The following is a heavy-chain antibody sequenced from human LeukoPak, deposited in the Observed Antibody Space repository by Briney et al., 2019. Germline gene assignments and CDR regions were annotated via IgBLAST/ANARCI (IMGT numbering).Heavy chain of an antibody. V-gene: IGHV3-66*01. CDR1: GFTVSSNY. CDR2: IYSGGST. Sequence: PGGSLRLSCAASGFTVSSNYMSWVRQAPGKGLEWVSVIYSGGSTYYADSVKGRFTISRDNSKNTLYLQMNSLRAEDTAVYYCAREEYGNRQYGMDVWGQGTTVTVSS. CDR3: AREEYGNRQYGMDV. D-gene: IGHD4-11*01. J-gene: IGHJ6*02.